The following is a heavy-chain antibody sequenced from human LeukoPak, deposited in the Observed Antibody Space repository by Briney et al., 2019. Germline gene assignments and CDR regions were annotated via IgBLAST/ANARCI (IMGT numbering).Heavy chain of an antibody. CDR1: GFTFSSYA. V-gene: IGHV3-23*01. Sequence: GGSLRLSCAASGFTFSSYAMSWVRQAPGKGLEWVSAISGSGGSTYYADSVKGRFTISRDNSKNTLYLQMNSLRAEDTAVYHCAKDYTEPPYYYYYYYMDVWGKGTTVTVSS. J-gene: IGHJ6*03. CDR3: AKDYTEPPYYYYYYYMDV. CDR2: ISGSGGST. D-gene: IGHD1-14*01.